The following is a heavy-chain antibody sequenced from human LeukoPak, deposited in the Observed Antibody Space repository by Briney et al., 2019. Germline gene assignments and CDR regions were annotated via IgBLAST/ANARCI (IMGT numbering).Heavy chain of an antibody. V-gene: IGHV3-23*01. D-gene: IGHD3-22*01. CDR2: ISGSGGST. CDR3: AKDSGRVTMIVVVITPDYFDY. Sequence: GGSLRLSCAASGFTFSSYAMNWVRQAPGKGLEWVSAISGSGGSTYYADSVKGRFTISRDNSKNTLYLQMNSLRAEDTAVYYCAKDSGRVTMIVVVITPDYFDYWGQGTLVTVSS. J-gene: IGHJ4*02. CDR1: GFTFSSYA.